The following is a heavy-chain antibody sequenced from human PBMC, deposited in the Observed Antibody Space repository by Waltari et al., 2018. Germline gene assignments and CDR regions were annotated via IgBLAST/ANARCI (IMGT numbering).Heavy chain of an antibody. CDR3: ARDRCSSTSCRLTYYYYYGMDV. CDR1: GGNFSSYT. D-gene: IGHD2-2*01. V-gene: IGHV1-69*08. Sequence: QVQLVQSGAEVKKPGSSVKVSCKASGGNFSSYTISWVRQAPGQGLEWMGRIIPILGIANYAQKFQGRVTITADKSTSTAYMELSSLRSEDTAVYYCARDRCSSTSCRLTYYYYYGMDVWGQGTTVTVSS. J-gene: IGHJ6*02. CDR2: IIPILGIA.